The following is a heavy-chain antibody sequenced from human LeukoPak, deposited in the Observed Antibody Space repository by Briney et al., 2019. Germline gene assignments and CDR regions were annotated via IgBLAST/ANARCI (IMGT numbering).Heavy chain of an antibody. CDR2: ISSSSYI. V-gene: IGHV3-21*01. Sequence: GGSLRPSCAASGFTFSSYSMNWVRQAPGKGLEWVSSISSSSYIYYADSVKGRFTISRDNAKNSLYLQMNSLRAEDTAVYYCARGMSSGRYAVDIWGQGTMVAVSS. D-gene: IGHD6-19*01. CDR3: ARGMSSGRYAVDI. CDR1: GFTFSSYS. J-gene: IGHJ3*02.